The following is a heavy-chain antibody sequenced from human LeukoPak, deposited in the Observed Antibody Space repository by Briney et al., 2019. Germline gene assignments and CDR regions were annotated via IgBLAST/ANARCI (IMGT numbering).Heavy chain of an antibody. Sequence: SKTLSLTCAVYGGSFSGYYWSWIRQPPGKGLEWIGEINHSGSTNYNPSLKSRVTISVDTSENQFSLKLSSVTAADTAVYYCARPGAGYWGQGTLVTVSS. J-gene: IGHJ4*02. CDR1: GGSFSGYY. CDR2: INHSGST. D-gene: IGHD4-17*01. V-gene: IGHV4-34*01. CDR3: ARPGAGY.